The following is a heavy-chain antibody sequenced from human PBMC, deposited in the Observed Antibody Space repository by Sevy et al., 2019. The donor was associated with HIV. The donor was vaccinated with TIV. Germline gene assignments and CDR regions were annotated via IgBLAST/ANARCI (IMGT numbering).Heavy chain of an antibody. J-gene: IGHJ4*02. CDR2: IKQDGSDK. Sequence: GGSLRLSCAASGFTLSNYWMSWVRQAPGKGLEWVANIKQDGSDKYYVDSVKGRVTISRDNAKNSLYLQMNSLRAEDTAVYYCARDLFSGSYYENYWGQGTLVTVSS. CDR3: ARDLFSGSYYENY. D-gene: IGHD1-26*01. V-gene: IGHV3-7*01. CDR1: GFTLSNYW.